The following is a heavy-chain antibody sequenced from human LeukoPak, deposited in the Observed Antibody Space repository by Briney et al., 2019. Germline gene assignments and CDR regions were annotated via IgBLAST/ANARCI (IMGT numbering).Heavy chain of an antibody. D-gene: IGHD1-1*01. CDR3: ARVDGTGAVDY. J-gene: IGHJ4*02. V-gene: IGHV4-59*01. CDR2: IYYSGST. CDR1: GGSISSYY. Sequence: PSETLSLTCTVSGGSISSYYWSWLRQSPGKGLEWIGYIYYSGSTNYNPSLTSRVTISVDTSKNQFSLKLSSVTAADTAVYYCARVDGTGAVDYWGQGTLVTVSS.